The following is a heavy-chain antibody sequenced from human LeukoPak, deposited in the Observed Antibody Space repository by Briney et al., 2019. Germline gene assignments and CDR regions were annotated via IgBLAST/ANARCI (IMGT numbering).Heavy chain of an antibody. D-gene: IGHD6-19*01. CDR3: AERFSSGPQLFDY. CDR2: ISGSGGST. CDR1: GFSFSSYA. V-gene: IGHV3-23*01. J-gene: IGHJ4*02. Sequence: GGSLRLSCAASGFSFSSYAMSWVRQAPEKGLEWVSAISGSGGSTYYADSVKGRFTISRDNSKNTLYLQMNSLRAEDTAVYYCAERFSSGPQLFDYWGQGTLVTVSS.